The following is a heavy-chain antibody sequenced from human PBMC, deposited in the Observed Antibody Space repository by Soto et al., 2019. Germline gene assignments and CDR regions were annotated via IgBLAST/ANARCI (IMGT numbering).Heavy chain of an antibody. CDR3: ARARGGRTHYYYYGMDV. D-gene: IGHD3-10*01. J-gene: IGHJ6*02. V-gene: IGHV4-34*01. CDR1: GGSFSGYY. CDR2: INHSGST. Sequence: SETLSLTCAVYGGSFSGYYWSWIRQPPGKGLEWIGEINHSGSTNYNPSLKSRVNISVDTSKNQFSLKLSSVTAADTAVYYCARARGGRTHYYYYGMDVWGQGTTVT.